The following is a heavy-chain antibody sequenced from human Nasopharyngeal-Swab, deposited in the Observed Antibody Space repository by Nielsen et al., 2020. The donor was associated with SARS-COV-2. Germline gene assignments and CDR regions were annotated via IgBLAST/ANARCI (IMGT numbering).Heavy chain of an antibody. Sequence: ETLSLTCTVSGGSVSDTDYFWSWIRQAPGKGLEWVSVTEIGGITHYADSVKGRFTISRDSSTNTLYLQMNSLRVEDTAVYYCARDLGGGYCTTINCLGSWGQGTLVTVSS. J-gene: IGHJ1*01. CDR1: GGSVSDTDYF. CDR2: TEIGGIT. D-gene: IGHD2-8*01. V-gene: IGHV3-53*01. CDR3: ARDLGGGYCTTINCLGS.